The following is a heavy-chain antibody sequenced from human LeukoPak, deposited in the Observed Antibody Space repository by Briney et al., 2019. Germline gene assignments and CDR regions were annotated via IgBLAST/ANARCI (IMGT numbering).Heavy chain of an antibody. Sequence: GGSLRLSCAASGFTFSSYWMHWVRQAPGKGLVWVSRISSDGSSTNYADSVKGRFTISRDNAKNTLYLQMNSLRAEDTAVYYCVRIRYSGYEDFDYWGQGTLVTVSS. D-gene: IGHD5-12*01. CDR3: VRIRYSGYEDFDY. J-gene: IGHJ4*02. CDR1: GFTFSSYW. V-gene: IGHV3-74*01. CDR2: ISSDGSST.